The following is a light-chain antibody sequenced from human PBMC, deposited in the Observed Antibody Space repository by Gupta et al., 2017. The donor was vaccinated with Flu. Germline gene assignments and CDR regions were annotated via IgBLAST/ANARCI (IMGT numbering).Light chain of an antibody. CDR3: GSWDCSMSGLV. CDR2: NNN. J-gene: IGLJ2*01. Sequence: KSTISCSGSSSNIGNNYVSGDQQSPGTAPKLLIYNNNNRPSVSPESFSVSKSGTTATLGITGVQTGEEADYYCGSWDCSMSGLVFGGGTKLTVL. V-gene: IGLV1-51*01. CDR1: SSNIGNNY.